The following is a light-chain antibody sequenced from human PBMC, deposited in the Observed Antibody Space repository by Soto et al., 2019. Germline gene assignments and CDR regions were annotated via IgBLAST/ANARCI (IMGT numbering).Light chain of an antibody. J-gene: IGLJ1*01. CDR2: SVS. V-gene: IGLV2-14*01. CDR3: ISYTVSRSYV. CDR1: SSDIGAYDH. Sequence: QSALTQPASVSGSPGQSITISCSGTSSDIGAYDHVAWFQQFPGKTPKLIIYSVSNRPSGVSYPFSGSKSGNTASLTISGLQAEDEADYYCISYTVSRSYVFGTGTKLTVL.